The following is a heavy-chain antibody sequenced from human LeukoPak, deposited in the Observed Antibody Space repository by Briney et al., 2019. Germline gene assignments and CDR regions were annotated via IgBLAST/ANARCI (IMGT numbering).Heavy chain of an antibody. CDR3: ARDNDYSGDC. J-gene: IGHJ4*01. D-gene: IGHD3-16*01. CDR1: GFTFSSYS. CDR2: IWYDGSNK. V-gene: IGHV3-33*01. Sequence: GGSLRLSCAASGFTFSSYSMHWVRQAPGEGLEWVAVIWYDGSNKYYVDSVKVRFTISRDNSKNTLYLQMNSLRAEDTAVYYCARDNDYSGDCWGQVTLVIVSS.